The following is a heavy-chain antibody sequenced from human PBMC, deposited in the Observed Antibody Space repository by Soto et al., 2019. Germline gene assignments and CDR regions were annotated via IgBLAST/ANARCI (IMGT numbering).Heavy chain of an antibody. V-gene: IGHV3-74*01. D-gene: IGHD3-16*01. Sequence: EVQLVESGGGLVQPRGSLRLSCTTSGFTFSTSWMHWVRQTPGKGLLWVSHISTDGSITNYADSAKGRFTISRDNAKNTLFLQMNNLRAEDTAVYFCARDIGYGGNWGQGTLVTVSS. J-gene: IGHJ4*02. CDR1: GFTFSTSW. CDR3: ARDIGYGGN. CDR2: ISTDGSIT.